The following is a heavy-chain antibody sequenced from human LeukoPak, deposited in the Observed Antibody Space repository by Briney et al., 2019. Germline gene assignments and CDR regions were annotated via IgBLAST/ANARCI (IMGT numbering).Heavy chain of an antibody. D-gene: IGHD6-13*01. CDR3: ASSSSSWYLPQIYYYYYGMGV. Sequence: SETLSLTCTVSGGSISSSSYYWGWIRQPPGKGLEWIGSIYYSGSTYYNPSLKSRVTISVDTSKNQFSLKLSSVTAADTAVYYCASSSSSWYLPQIYYYYYGMGVWGQGTTVTVSS. J-gene: IGHJ6*02. V-gene: IGHV4-39*01. CDR1: GGSISSSSYY. CDR2: IYYSGST.